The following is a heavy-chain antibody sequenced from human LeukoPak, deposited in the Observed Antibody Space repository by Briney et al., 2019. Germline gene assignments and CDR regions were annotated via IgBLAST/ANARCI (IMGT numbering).Heavy chain of an antibody. J-gene: IGHJ5*02. Sequence: KSSETLSLTCAVYGGSFSGYYWSWIRQPPGKGLEWIGEINHSGSTNYNPSLKSRVTISVDTSKNQFSLKLSSVTAADTAVYYCARAGSSWYSWFDPWGQGTLVTVSS. CDR2: INHSGST. CDR3: ARAGSSWYSWFDP. CDR1: GGSFSGYY. D-gene: IGHD6-13*01. V-gene: IGHV4-34*01.